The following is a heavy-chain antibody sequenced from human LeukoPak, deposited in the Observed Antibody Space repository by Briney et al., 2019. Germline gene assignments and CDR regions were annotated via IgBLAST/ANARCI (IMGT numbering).Heavy chain of an antibody. J-gene: IGHJ4*02. CDR2: IYPSGST. D-gene: IGHD6-13*01. CDR1: GGSISSYY. V-gene: IGHV4-4*07. Sequence: SETLSLTCTVSGGSISSYYWSWIRQAAGKGLEWIGRIYPSGSTNYNPSLKSRVTMSVDTSKNQFSLKLSSVTAADTAVYYCARATGLDSSSWVDLYYFDYWGQGTLVTVSS. CDR3: ARATGLDSSSWVDLYYFDY.